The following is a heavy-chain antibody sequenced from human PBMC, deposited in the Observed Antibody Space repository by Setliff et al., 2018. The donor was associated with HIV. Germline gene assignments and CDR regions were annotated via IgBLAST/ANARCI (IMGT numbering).Heavy chain of an antibody. CDR3: ARAPFYYGSGSYQTFDY. V-gene: IGHV4-31*11. Sequence: SLTCAVYGGSFSDYYWSWIRQHPRKGLEWIGYIYYTGSTYYNPSLKSRVTISVDTSKNQFSLKLSSVTAADTAVYYCARAPFYYGSGSYQTFDYWGQGTLVTVSS. CDR1: GGSFSDYY. D-gene: IGHD3-10*01. CDR2: IYYTGST. J-gene: IGHJ4*02.